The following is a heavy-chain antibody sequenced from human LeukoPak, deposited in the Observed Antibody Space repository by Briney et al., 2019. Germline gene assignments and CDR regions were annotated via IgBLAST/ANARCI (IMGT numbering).Heavy chain of an antibody. CDR2: INPSGGST. J-gene: IGHJ6*02. CDR3: ARASPQKLRKTYYDSPRHLYGMDV. CDR1: GYTFTSYY. D-gene: IGHD3-3*01. Sequence: PRASVKVSCKASGYTFTSYYMHWVRQAPGQGLEWMGIINPSGGSTSYAQKFQGRVTMTRDTSTSTVYMELSSLRSEDTAVYYCARASPQKLRKTYYDSPRHLYGMDVWGQGTTVTVSS. V-gene: IGHV1-46*01.